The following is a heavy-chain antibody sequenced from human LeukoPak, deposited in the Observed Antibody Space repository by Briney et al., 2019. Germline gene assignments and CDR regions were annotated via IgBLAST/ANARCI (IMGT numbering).Heavy chain of an antibody. Sequence: PSETPSLTCAVSGYSISSGYYWGWIRQPPGKGLEWIGSIYHSGSTYYNPSLKSRVTISVDTSKNQFSLKLSSVTAADTAVYYCARPVSAGATTDAFDIWGQGTMVTVSS. D-gene: IGHD1-26*01. CDR2: IYHSGST. CDR3: ARPVSAGATTDAFDI. V-gene: IGHV4-38-2*01. CDR1: GYSISSGYY. J-gene: IGHJ3*02.